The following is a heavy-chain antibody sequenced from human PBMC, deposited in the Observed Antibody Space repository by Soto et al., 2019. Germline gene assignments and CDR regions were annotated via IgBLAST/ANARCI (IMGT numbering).Heavy chain of an antibody. Sequence: QVQLVQSGAEVKKPGSSVKVSCKASGGTFSSYAISWVRQAPGQGLEWMGGIIPILGTANYAQKFQGRVTITAHESTSTAYMELSSLRSEDTAVYYCARVPSSYDSSGYYSCGWYFDLWGRGTLVTVSS. D-gene: IGHD3-22*01. CDR3: ARVPSSYDSSGYYSCGWYFDL. J-gene: IGHJ2*01. CDR1: GGTFSSYA. CDR2: IIPILGTA. V-gene: IGHV1-69*12.